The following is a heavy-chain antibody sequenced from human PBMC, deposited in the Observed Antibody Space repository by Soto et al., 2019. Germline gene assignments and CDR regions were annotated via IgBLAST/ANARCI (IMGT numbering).Heavy chain of an antibody. CDR1: GFTFSSYS. CDR2: INFSSDVI. Sequence: DVQLVESGGGLVQPGGSLRLSCSASGFTFSSYSMNWVCQAPGKGLEWLSYINFSSDVIYYADSVKGRFTISRDNAENSLFLQMSSLRDEDTGVYYCVRVAGGSFVWGQGTLVTVSS. V-gene: IGHV3-48*02. J-gene: IGHJ4*02. D-gene: IGHD2-15*01. CDR3: VRVAGGSFV.